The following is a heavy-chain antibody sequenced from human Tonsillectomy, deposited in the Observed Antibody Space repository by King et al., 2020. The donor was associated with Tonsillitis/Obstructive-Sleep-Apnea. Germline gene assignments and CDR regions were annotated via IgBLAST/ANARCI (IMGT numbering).Heavy chain of an antibody. Sequence: VQLVESGAEVKKPGASVKVSCKASGYTFTSYYMHWVLQAPVQGLERRGIINPRVGSTSYAQKFQGRVTMTRDPSTSTGYMELGSLRSEDTAVYYCARLSSRFWGWDYWGQGTLVTVSS. CDR1: GYTFTSYY. CDR2: INPRVGST. D-gene: IGHD3-3*01. CDR3: ARLSSRFWGWDY. V-gene: IGHV1-46*01. J-gene: IGHJ4*02.